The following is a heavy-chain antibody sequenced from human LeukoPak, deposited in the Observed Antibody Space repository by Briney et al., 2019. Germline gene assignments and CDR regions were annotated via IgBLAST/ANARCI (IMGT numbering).Heavy chain of an antibody. CDR3: ARSTVTTPDDY. J-gene: IGHJ4*02. D-gene: IGHD4-17*01. CDR2: INHSGST. V-gene: IGHV4-34*01. Sequence: TSETLSLTCAVYGGSFSGYYWSWIRHPPGKGLEWIGEINHSGSTNYNPSLKSRVTISVDTSKSQFSLKLSSVTAADTAVYYCARSTVTTPDDYWGQGTLVTVSS. CDR1: GGSFSGYY.